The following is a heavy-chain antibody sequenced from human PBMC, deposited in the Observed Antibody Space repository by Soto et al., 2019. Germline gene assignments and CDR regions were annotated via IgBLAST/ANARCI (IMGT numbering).Heavy chain of an antibody. CDR1: GFTFVDYA. J-gene: IGHJ4*02. CDR3: AKDSKYDILTGYYDY. D-gene: IGHD3-9*01. V-gene: IGHV3-9*01. Sequence: PGGSLRLSCAVSGFTFVDYAMHWVRQAPGKGLEWVSSISWNSGNIDYADSVKGRFTISRDNAENSLYLQMNSLRAEDTALYYCAKDSKYDILTGYYDYWGQGTLVTVSS. CDR2: ISWNSGNI.